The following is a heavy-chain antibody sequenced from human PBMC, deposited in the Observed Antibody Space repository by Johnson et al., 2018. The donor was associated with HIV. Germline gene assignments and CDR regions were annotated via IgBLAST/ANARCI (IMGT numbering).Heavy chain of an antibody. CDR1: GIIVTGNF. D-gene: IGHD6-6*01. J-gene: IGHJ3*02. CDR3: ARDRIRSSHAFDI. CDR2: INAGGST. Sequence: VLLVESGGGLVQPGGSLRLSCAASGIIVTGNFMSWVRQAPGKGLEWVSVINAGGSTYYADSVKGRFTISRNNSKNTVYLQMHSLRAEDTAVYYCARDRIRSSHAFDIWGQGTMVTVSS. V-gene: IGHV3-66*01.